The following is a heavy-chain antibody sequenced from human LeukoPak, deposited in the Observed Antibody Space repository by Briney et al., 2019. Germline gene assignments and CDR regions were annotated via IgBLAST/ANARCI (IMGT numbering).Heavy chain of an antibody. V-gene: IGHV3-30*02. CDR3: AKDQLRPPYYFDY. CDR2: IRYDGSNK. CDR1: GFTFSSYG. J-gene: IGHJ4*02. Sequence: PGGSLRLSCAASGFTFSSYGMHWVRQAPGKGLEWVAFIRYDGSNKYYADSVKGRFTISRGNSKNTLYLQMNSLRAEDTAVYYCAKDQLRPPYYFDYWGQGTLVSVSS. D-gene: IGHD1-26*01.